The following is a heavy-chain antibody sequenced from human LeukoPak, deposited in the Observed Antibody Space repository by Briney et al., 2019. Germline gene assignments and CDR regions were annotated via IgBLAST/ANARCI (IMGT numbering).Heavy chain of an antibody. Sequence: MPSETLSLTCTVSGRSISSSSYDWGSIRQPPGKGLEWIGIIYYSGSTYYTPSLKNRVTISVHTSKNPFSLKVSCVTAAETGMYDCARQGRGSSSYMEGFDYWGQGTLVTVSS. D-gene: IGHD6-13*01. V-gene: IGHV4-39*01. CDR1: GRSISSSSYD. CDR3: ARQGRGSSSYMEGFDY. J-gene: IGHJ4*02. CDR2: IYYSGST.